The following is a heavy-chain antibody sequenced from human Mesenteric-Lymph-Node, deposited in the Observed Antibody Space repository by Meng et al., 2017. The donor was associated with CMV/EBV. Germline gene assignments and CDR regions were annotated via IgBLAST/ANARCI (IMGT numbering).Heavy chain of an antibody. V-gene: IGHV3-66*02. CDR3: ASRLIATQPSPVY. CDR1: GFTVSSNY. J-gene: IGHJ4*02. D-gene: IGHD6-6*01. CDR2: IYSDGST. Sequence: GESLKISCAASGFTVSSNYMSWVRQAPGKGLEWVPVIYSDGSTYYADSVKGRFTISRDNSKNTLYLQMNSLRTEDTAVYYCASRLIATQPSPVYWGQGTLVTVSS.